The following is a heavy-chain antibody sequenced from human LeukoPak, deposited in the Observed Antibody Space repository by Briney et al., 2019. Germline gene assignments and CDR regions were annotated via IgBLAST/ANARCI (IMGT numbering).Heavy chain of an antibody. CDR1: DSTFSGYG. CDR3: ATSDYGGNSL. Sequence: PGGSLRLSCATSDSTFSGYGIHWVRQPPGKGLEWVAFIQYDGSNKYYADSVKGRFTISRDNSKDTLYLQMNSLRAEDTAVYYCATSDYGGNSLWGQGTLVTVSS. CDR2: IQYDGSNK. J-gene: IGHJ4*02. V-gene: IGHV3-30*02. D-gene: IGHD4-23*01.